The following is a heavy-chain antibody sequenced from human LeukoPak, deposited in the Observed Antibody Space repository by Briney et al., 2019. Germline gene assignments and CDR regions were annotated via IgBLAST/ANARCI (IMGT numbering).Heavy chain of an antibody. D-gene: IGHD6-25*01. CDR3: ARSSGLQKFDC. V-gene: IGHV3-30-3*01. CDR1: GFAFDTYA. J-gene: IGHJ4*02. CDR2: ISYDGNTK. Sequence: PGGSLRLSCAASGFAFDTYAMHWVRQAPDKGLKWVAVISYDGNTKYYADSVKGRFTISRDNSKNTLYLEMNSLRPEDTAVYYCARSSGLQKFDCWGQGTLVTVSS.